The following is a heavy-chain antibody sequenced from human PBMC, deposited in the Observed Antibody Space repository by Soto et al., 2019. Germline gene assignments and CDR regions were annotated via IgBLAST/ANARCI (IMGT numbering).Heavy chain of an antibody. J-gene: IGHJ6*02. Sequence: IRQPPGKGLEWIGYIYYSGSTYYNPSLKSRVTISVDTSKNQFSLKLSSVTAADTAVYYCARDGTVTTYYYYYGMDVWGQGTTVTVSS. CDR3: ARDGTVTTYYYYYGMDV. D-gene: IGHD4-17*01. V-gene: IGHV4-30-4*01. CDR2: IYYSGST.